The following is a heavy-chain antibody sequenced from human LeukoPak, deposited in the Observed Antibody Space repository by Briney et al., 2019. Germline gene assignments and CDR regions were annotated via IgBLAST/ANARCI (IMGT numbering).Heavy chain of an antibody. V-gene: IGHV1-8*03. D-gene: IGHD3-10*01. J-gene: IGHJ4*02. Sequence: ASVKVSCKASGYTFTSYDINWVRQPTGQGLEWMGWMNPNSGNTGYAQKFQGRVTITRNTSISTAYMELSRLRSDDTAVYYCATLLLWFGESEFDYWGQGTLVTVSS. CDR3: ATLLLWFGESEFDY. CDR1: GYTFTSYD. CDR2: MNPNSGNT.